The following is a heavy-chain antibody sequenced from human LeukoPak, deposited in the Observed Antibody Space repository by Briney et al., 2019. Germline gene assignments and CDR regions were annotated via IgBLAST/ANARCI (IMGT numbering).Heavy chain of an antibody. CDR2: INPNSGNT. Sequence: ASVKVSCKASGYTFTGYYMHWVRQAPGQGRKGMGWINPNSGNTGYAQKFQGRVTITRNTSISTAYMELSSLRSEETAVYYCAREGYSGYDDFDYWGQGTLVTVSS. J-gene: IGHJ4*02. D-gene: IGHD5-12*01. CDR3: AREGYSGYDDFDY. V-gene: IGHV1-8*03. CDR1: GYTFTGYY.